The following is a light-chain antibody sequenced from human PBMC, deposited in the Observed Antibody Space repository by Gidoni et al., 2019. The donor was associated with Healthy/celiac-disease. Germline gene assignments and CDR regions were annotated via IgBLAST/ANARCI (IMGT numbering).Light chain of an antibody. CDR3: QQYGSSPFT. Sequence: EIVLTQSPGTLSLSPGERATLSCSASQSVSSSYLALYQQKPGQAPRLLIYGASSRATVSPDRFSGSWSGTDFTLTISRLEPEDFAVYYCQQYGSSPFTFGPGTKVDIK. CDR2: GAS. V-gene: IGKV3-20*01. CDR1: QSVSSSY. J-gene: IGKJ3*01.